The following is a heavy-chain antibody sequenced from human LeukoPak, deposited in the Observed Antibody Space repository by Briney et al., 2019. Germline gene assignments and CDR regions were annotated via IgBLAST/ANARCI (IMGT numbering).Heavy chain of an antibody. V-gene: IGHV4-61*02. CDR3: ARDAPPAYCSGGSCYFDY. D-gene: IGHD2-15*01. CDR2: IYTSGKA. Sequence: SETLSLTCTVSGGSISSGSYYWTWIRQPAGKGLEWIGRIYTSGKANYDPSLKSRVTISLDASKNQFSLNLTSVTAADTAVYYCARDAPPAYCSGGSCYFDYWGQGALVTVSS. CDR1: GGSISSGSYY. J-gene: IGHJ4*02.